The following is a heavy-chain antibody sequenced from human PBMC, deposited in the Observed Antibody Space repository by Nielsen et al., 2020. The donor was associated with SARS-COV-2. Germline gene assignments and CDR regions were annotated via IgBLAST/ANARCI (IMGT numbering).Heavy chain of an antibody. V-gene: IGHV3-23*01. CDR3: AKDPDIVLMVYALGWFDP. D-gene: IGHD2-8*01. J-gene: IGHJ5*02. Sequence: GESLKISCAASGFTFSSYAMSWVRQAPGKGLEWVSAISGSGGSTYYADSVKGRFTISRDNSKNTLYLQMNSLRAEDTAVYYCAKDPDIVLMVYALGWFDPWGQGTLVTVSS. CDR1: GFTFSSYA. CDR2: ISGSGGST.